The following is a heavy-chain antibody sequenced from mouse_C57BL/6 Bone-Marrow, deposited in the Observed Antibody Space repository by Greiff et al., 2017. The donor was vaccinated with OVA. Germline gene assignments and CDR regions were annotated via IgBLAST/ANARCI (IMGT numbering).Heavy chain of an antibody. CDR1: GYAFSSSW. CDR3: ARRADYDRAWFAY. D-gene: IGHD2-4*01. Sequence: QVQLQQSGPELVKPGASVKISCKASGYAFSSSWMNWVKQRPGKGLEWIGRIYPGDGDTNYNGKFKSKATLTVDKPSSTAYMQLSSRTSEDSAVYYCARRADYDRAWFAYWGQGTLVTVSA. CDR2: IYPGDGDT. V-gene: IGHV1-82*01. J-gene: IGHJ3*01.